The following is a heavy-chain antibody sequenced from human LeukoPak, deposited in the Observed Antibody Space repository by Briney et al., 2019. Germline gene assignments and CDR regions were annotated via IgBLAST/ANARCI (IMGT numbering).Heavy chain of an antibody. D-gene: IGHD2-21*02. J-gene: IGHJ6*02. CDR3: AKDLVTRGPDYYGMDV. Sequence: GGSLRLSCAASGFTFSNAWMSWVRQAPGKGLEWVSAISGSGGSTYYADSVKGRFTISRDNSKNTLYLQMNSLRAEDTAVYYCAKDLVTRGPDYYGMDVWGQGTTVTVSS. CDR1: GFTFSNAW. CDR2: ISGSGGST. V-gene: IGHV3-23*01.